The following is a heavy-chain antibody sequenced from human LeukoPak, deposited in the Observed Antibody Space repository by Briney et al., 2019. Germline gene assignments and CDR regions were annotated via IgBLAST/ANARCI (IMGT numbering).Heavy chain of an antibody. D-gene: IGHD3-3*01. J-gene: IGHJ4*02. CDR2: INPSGGST. CDR1: GYTFTSYY. CDR3: AGGITIFGVVNY. V-gene: IGHV1-46*03. Sequence: ASVKVSXKASGYTFTSYYMHWVRQAPGQGLGWMGIINPSGGSTSYAQKFQGRVTMTRDTSTSTVYMELSSLRSEDTAVYYCAGGITIFGVVNYWGQGTLVTVSS.